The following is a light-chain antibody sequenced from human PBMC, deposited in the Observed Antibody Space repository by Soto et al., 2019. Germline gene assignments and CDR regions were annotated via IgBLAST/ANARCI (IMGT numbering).Light chain of an antibody. CDR1: QSVGSN. V-gene: IGKV3-15*01. Sequence: EIVMTQSPATLSVSPGEGATLSCRASQSVGSNLAWYQQKAGQAPRLLVYDASTRATGIPARFSGSGSGTEFNLTISGLQSEDFAFYHCQQYNSWPRTFGQGTEVEVK. CDR3: QQYNSWPRT. J-gene: IGKJ1*01. CDR2: DAS.